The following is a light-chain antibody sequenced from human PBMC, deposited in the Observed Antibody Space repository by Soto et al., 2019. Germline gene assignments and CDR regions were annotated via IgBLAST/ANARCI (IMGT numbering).Light chain of an antibody. CDR2: AAS. J-gene: IGKJ4*01. CDR3: QQYSDWPLT. CDR1: QTIHSN. V-gene: IGKV3D-15*01. Sequence: EIVMTQSPATLSVSPGERATLSCRASQTIHSNLAWYQQRPGQAPRLLIYAASTRATGIPARFSGNGFGTEFTLTISSLQSEDFAVYYCQQYSDWPLTFGGGTKVEIK.